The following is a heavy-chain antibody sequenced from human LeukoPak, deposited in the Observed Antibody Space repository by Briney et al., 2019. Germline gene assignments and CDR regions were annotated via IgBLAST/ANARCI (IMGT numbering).Heavy chain of an antibody. CDR2: INPNSGGT. CDR3: ARSYYYGSEDY. V-gene: IGHV1-2*06. Sequence: ASVKVSCKACGYTFTGYYMHWVRQAPGQGLEWMGRINPNSGGTNYAQKFQGRVTMTRDTSISTAYMELSRLRSDDTAVYYCARSYYYGSEDYWGQGTLVTVSS. CDR1: GYTFTGYY. D-gene: IGHD3-10*01. J-gene: IGHJ4*02.